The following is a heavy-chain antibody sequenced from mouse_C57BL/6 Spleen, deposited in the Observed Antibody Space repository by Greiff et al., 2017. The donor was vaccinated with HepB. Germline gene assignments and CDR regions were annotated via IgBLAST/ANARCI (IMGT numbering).Heavy chain of an antibody. CDR1: GYAFSSSW. V-gene: IGHV1-82*01. CDR2: IYPGDGDT. D-gene: IGHD4-1*01. Sequence: QVQLKESGPELVKPGASVKISCKASGYAFSSSWMNWVKQRPGKGLEWIGRIYPGDGDTNYNGKFKGKATLTADKSSSTAYMQLSSLTSEDSAVYFCAREGTGRGAMDYWGQGTSVTVSS. J-gene: IGHJ4*01. CDR3: AREGTGRGAMDY.